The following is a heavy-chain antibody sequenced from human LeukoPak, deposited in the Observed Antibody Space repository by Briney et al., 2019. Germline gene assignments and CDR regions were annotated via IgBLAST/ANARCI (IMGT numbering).Heavy chain of an antibody. CDR3: GGGAPGEVERGGDI. Sequence: ASVKVSCKASGGTFSSYTISWVRQAPGQGLEWMGRIIPILGIANYAQKFQGRVTITADKSTSTAYMERSSLRSEDTAGYYCGGGAPGEVERGGDIWGQGTMVTVSS. CDR2: IIPILGIA. D-gene: IGHD3-16*01. V-gene: IGHV1-69*02. J-gene: IGHJ3*02. CDR1: GGTFSSYT.